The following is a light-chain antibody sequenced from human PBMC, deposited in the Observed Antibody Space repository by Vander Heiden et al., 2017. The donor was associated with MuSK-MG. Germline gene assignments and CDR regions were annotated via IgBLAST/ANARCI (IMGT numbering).Light chain of an antibody. J-gene: IGLJ3*02. CDR3: ASYTSTTVRV. Sequence: QSALTQPASVSGSPGQSITISCTGTSSDVGSYNLVSWYQQHPGKAPKLMIYDVNIRPSGVSDRFSASKSGNTASLTISGLQAEDEADYYCASYTSTTVRVFGGGTKLAVL. CDR2: DVN. CDR1: SSDVGSYNL. V-gene: IGLV2-14*02.